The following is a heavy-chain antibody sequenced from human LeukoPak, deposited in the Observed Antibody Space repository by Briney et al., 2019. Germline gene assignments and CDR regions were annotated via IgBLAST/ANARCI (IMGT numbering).Heavy chain of an antibody. Sequence: PSETLSLTCTVSGGSVSSGSYYWSWIRQPPGKGLEWIGYIYYSGSTNYNPSLKSRVTISVDTSKNQFSLKLSSVTAADTAVYYCARATRIVGALLDYWGQGTLVTVSS. D-gene: IGHD1-26*01. CDR3: ARATRIVGALLDY. CDR1: GGSVSSGSYY. J-gene: IGHJ4*02. CDR2: IYYSGST. V-gene: IGHV4-61*01.